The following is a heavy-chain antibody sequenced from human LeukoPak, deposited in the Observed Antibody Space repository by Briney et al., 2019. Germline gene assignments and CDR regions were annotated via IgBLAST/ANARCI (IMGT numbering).Heavy chain of an antibody. J-gene: IGHJ4*02. V-gene: IGHV3-7*01. CDR3: ARDIEAAGLFLDY. D-gene: IGHD6-13*01. Sequence: GGSLRLSCAASGFTFSSYSMNWVRQAPGKGREWVANMKYDGSEKYYVDSVKGRFTISRDNAKNSLYLQMNSLRAEDTAVYYCARDIEAAGLFLDYWGQGTLVTVSS. CDR1: GFTFSSYS. CDR2: MKYDGSEK.